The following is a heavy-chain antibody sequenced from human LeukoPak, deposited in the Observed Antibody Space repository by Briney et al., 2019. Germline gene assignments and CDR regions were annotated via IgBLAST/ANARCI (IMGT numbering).Heavy chain of an antibody. J-gene: IGHJ3*02. CDR3: ARVGYGYDILTGYAHDAFDI. D-gene: IGHD3-9*01. CDR1: GGSFSGYY. Sequence: SETLSLTCAVYGGSFSGYYWSWIRQPPGKGLEWIGEINHSGSTNYNPSLKSRVTISVDTSKNQFSLKLSSVTAADTAVYYCARVGYGYDILTGYAHDAFDIGGQGTMVTVSS. CDR2: INHSGST. V-gene: IGHV4-34*01.